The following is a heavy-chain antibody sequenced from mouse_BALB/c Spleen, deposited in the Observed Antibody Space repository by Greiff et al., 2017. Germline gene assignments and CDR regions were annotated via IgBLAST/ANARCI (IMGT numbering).Heavy chain of an antibody. CDR3: ARGLLWYRGFAY. D-gene: IGHD2-1*01. V-gene: IGHV5-4*02. CDR1: GFTFSDYY. CDR2: ISDGGSYT. J-gene: IGHJ3*01. Sequence: EVHLVESGGGLVKPGGSLKLSCAASGFTFSDYYMYWVRQTPEKRLEWVATISDGGSYTYYPDSVKGRFTISRDNAKNNLYLQMSSLKSEDTAMYYCARGLLWYRGFAYWGQGTLVTVSA.